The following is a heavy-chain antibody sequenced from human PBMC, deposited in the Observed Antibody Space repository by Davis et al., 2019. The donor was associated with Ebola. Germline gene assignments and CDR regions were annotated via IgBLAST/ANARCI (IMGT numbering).Heavy chain of an antibody. V-gene: IGHV3-9*01. CDR2: ISWNSGSI. Sequence: SLKISCAASGFTFSSYGMHWVRQAPGKGLEWVSGISWNSGSIGYADSVKGRFTISRDNAKNSLYLQMNSLRAEDTALYYCAKSQLKDRDTFITIFGVVSAFDIWGQGTMVTVSS. CDR3: AKSQLKDRDTFITIFGVVSAFDI. D-gene: IGHD3-3*01. J-gene: IGHJ3*02. CDR1: GFTFSSYG.